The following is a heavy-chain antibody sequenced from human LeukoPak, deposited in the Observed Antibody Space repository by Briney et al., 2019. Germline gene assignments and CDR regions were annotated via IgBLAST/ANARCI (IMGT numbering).Heavy chain of an antibody. Sequence: GGSLRPSCTASGFTFSSYWMSWVRQAPGKGLEWVANIKQDGSEKHYVDSVKGRFTISRDNAKNSLYLQMNSLRAEDTAVYYCASYIAAAGTWSRWFDPWGQGTLVTVSS. D-gene: IGHD6-13*01. J-gene: IGHJ5*02. V-gene: IGHV3-7*01. CDR1: GFTFSSYW. CDR3: ASYIAAAGTWSRWFDP. CDR2: IKQDGSEK.